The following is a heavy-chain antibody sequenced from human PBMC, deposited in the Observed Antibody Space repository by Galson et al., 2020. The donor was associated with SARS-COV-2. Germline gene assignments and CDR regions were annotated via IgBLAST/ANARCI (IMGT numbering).Heavy chain of an antibody. CDR3: VRRPPGSSWFEGGHWFFDL. V-gene: IGHV2-5*02. CDR1: GFSITTSGVG. J-gene: IGHJ2*01. D-gene: IGHD6-13*01. CDR2: IYWDADK. Sequence: SGPTLVKPTQTLTLTCSLSGFSITTSGVGVGWIRQSPGKALEWLALIYWDADKRYTPSLKDRLTIYMDNDRNQVVLTMTNVSPVDTATYYCVRRPPGSSWFEGGHWFFDLWGRGTLVSVSS.